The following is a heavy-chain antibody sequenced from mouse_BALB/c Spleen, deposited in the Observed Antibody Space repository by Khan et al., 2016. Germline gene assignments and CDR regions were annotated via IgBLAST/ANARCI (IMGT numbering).Heavy chain of an antibody. J-gene: IGHJ4*01. CDR1: GYTFTDYV. V-gene: IGHV1-81*01. Sequence: QVQLQQSGPELVKPGASVKMSCKASGYTFTDYVISWVKQRTGQGLEWIGEIYPGSGSTYYNEKFKGKATLTADKSSNTAYMQLSSLTSEDSAVYFCARANYYGSSYPYAMDYLGQGTSVTISS. CDR3: ARANYYGSSYPYAMDY. D-gene: IGHD1-1*01. CDR2: IYPGSGST.